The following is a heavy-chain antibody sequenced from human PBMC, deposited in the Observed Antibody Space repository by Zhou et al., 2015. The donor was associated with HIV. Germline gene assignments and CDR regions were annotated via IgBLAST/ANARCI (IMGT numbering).Heavy chain of an antibody. J-gene: IGHJ6*02. Sequence: QVQLVQSGAEVKKPGSSVKVSCKASGGTFSSYTISWVRQAPGQGLEWMGRIIPILGIANYAQKFQGRVTITADKSTSTAYMELSSLRSEDTAVYYCARDHGVDYYDSSGYYYYYYGMDVWGQGTTVTVSS. CDR3: ARDHGVDYYDSSGYYYYYYGMDV. CDR2: IIPILGIA. D-gene: IGHD3-22*01. V-gene: IGHV1-69*08. CDR1: GGTFSSYT.